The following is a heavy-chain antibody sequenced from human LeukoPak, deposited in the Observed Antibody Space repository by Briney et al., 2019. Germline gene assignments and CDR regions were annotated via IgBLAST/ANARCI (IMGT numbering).Heavy chain of an antibody. D-gene: IGHD6-25*01. Sequence: GGSLRLSCAASGFTFSRSWMTWVRQAPGKGLEFVANINQDGSVKNYVDFVRGRFTISRDNAKNSLYLQMHSLRAEDTAVYYCARDPGFSAFDIWGQGTMVTVSS. V-gene: IGHV3-7*01. J-gene: IGHJ3*02. CDR2: INQDGSVK. CDR3: ARDPGFSAFDI. CDR1: GFTFSRSW.